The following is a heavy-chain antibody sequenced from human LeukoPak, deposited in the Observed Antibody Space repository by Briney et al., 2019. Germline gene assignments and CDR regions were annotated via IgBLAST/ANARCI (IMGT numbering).Heavy chain of an antibody. CDR3: ARAPNYDVLTGYYRPYYFDY. D-gene: IGHD3-9*01. CDR2: MFYSGNT. J-gene: IGHJ4*02. CDR1: GGSIRSFY. V-gene: IGHV4-59*08. Sequence: PSETLSLTCTVSGGSIRSFYWSWIRQPPGKGLEWIAYMFYSGNTYYNPSLKSRATMSVDTSNNQFSLRLSSVTAADTAVYYCARAPNYDVLTGYYRPYYFDYWGQGTLVTVSS.